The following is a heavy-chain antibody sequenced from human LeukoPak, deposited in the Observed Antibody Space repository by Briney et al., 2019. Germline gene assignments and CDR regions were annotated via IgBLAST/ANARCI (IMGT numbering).Heavy chain of an antibody. CDR1: GFTFSSYE. J-gene: IGHJ4*02. CDR2: ISSSGSTI. Sequence: GGSLRLSCAASGFTFSSYEMNWVRQAPGKGLEWVSYISSSGSTIYYADSVKGRFTISRDNAKNSLYLQMNSLRAEDTAVYYCAKGRGSSWRMAFDYWGQGTLVTVSS. V-gene: IGHV3-48*03. D-gene: IGHD6-13*01. CDR3: AKGRGSSWRMAFDY.